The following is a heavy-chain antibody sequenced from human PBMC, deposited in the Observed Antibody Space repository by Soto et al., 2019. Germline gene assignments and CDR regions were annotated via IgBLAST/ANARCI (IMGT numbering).Heavy chain of an antibody. CDR3: ASEYCSGGSCYSGRNAFDI. D-gene: IGHD2-15*01. CDR2: IIPIFGTA. V-gene: IGHV1-69*13. Sequence: ASVKVSCKASGYTFTDYYTHWVRQAPGQGLEWMGGIIPIFGTANYAQKFQGRVTITADESTSTAYMELSSLRSEDTAVYYCASEYCSGGSCYSGRNAFDIWGQGTMVTVSS. CDR1: GYTFTDYY. J-gene: IGHJ3*02.